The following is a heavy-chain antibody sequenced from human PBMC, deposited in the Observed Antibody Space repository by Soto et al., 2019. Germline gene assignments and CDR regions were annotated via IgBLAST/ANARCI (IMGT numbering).Heavy chain of an antibody. CDR2: IIPILGIA. Sequence: SVKVSCKASGGTFSSYTISWVRQAPGQGLEWMGRIIPILGIANYAQKFQGRVTITADKSTSTAYMELSSLRSEDTAVYYCAREVEATNIVVVPAARVGYYYYMDVWGKGTTVTVS. CDR3: AREVEATNIVVVPAARVGYYYYMDV. D-gene: IGHD2-2*01. CDR1: GGTFSSYT. J-gene: IGHJ6*03. V-gene: IGHV1-69*04.